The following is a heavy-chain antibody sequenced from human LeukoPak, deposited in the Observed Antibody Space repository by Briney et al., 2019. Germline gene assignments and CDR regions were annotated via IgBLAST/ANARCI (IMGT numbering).Heavy chain of an antibody. V-gene: IGHV4-39*01. CDR3: SRHVVGGACYSALNI. Sequence: SETLSLTCTVSGGSISSSSYYWGWIRQPPGKVLEWLGSIYYTRRTYYNPSLERRATISMDTSTPQFSLKITLITAANTVVYYCSRHVVGGACYSALNIWGQGTMVTVFS. CDR1: GGSISSSSYY. D-gene: IGHD2-15*01. J-gene: IGHJ3*02. CDR2: IYYTRRT.